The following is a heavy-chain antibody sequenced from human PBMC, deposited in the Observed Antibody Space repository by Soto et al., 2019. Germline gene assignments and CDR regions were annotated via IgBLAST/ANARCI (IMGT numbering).Heavy chain of an antibody. CDR1: GGSFSGYY. D-gene: IGHD3-10*01. CDR2: INHSGST. V-gene: IGHV4-34*01. CDR3: ARGLYYYGSGSYNY. Sequence: SETLSLTCAVYGGSFSGYYWSWIRQPPGKGLEWIGEINHSGSTNYNPSLKSRVTISVDTSKNQFSLKLSSVTAADTAVYYCARGLYYYGSGSYNYWGQGTLVTVS. J-gene: IGHJ4*02.